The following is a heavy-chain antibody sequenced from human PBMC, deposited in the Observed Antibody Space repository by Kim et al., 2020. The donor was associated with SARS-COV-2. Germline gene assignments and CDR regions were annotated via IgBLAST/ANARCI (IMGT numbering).Heavy chain of an antibody. V-gene: IGHV1-2*02. D-gene: IGHD3-22*01. J-gene: IGHJ3*02. CDR1: GYTFTGYY. CDR3: AREPSSGYKRSAFDI. CDR2: INPNSGGT. Sequence: ASVKVSCKASGYTFTGYYMHWVRQAPGQGLEWMGWINPNSGGTNYAQKFQGRVTMTRDTSISTAYMELSRLRSDDTAVYYCAREPSSGYKRSAFDIWGQGTMVTVSS.